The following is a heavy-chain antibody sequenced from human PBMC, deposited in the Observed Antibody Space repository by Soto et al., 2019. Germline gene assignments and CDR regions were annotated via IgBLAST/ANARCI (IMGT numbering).Heavy chain of an antibody. J-gene: IGHJ4*02. CDR3: TCISGTFGY. D-gene: IGHD3-3*02. V-gene: IGHV3-72*01. CDR1: GFSFSDHF. Sequence: PGGSLRLSCAASGFSFSDHFMDWVRQAPGKGLQWVGRIQTKRQNYITQYATSLEGRFSISRDDSENSLYLQVNRLKTEDTAVYFCTCISGTFGYWGPGTLVTVSS. CDR2: IQTKRQNYIT.